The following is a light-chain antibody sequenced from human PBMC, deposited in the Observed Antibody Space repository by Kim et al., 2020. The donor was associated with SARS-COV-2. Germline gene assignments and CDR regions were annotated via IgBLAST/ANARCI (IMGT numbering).Light chain of an antibody. CDR3: QSYDSSLSGYV. CDR1: SSNIGAGYD. V-gene: IGLV1-40*01. CDR2: GNS. J-gene: IGLJ1*01. Sequence: QGVTISCTGSSSNIGAGYDVHWYQQLPGTAPKLLIYGNSNRPSGVPDRFSGSKSGPSASLAITGLQAEDEADYYCQSYDSSLSGYVFGTGTKVTVL.